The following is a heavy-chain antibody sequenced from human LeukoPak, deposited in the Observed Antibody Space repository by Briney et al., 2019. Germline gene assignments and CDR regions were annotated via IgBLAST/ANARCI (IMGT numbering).Heavy chain of an antibody. CDR1: GFTFSSYA. CDR3: AKGIFRIDH. Sequence: GGSLRLSCAASGFTFSSYAMSWVRQAPGKGLEWVSAISGSGTNTYYADSVKGRFAISRDNSKNTLYLHMNSLRAEDTAIYYCAKGIFRIDHWGQGTLVTVSS. J-gene: IGHJ5*02. CDR2: ISGSGTNT. D-gene: IGHD3-3*01. V-gene: IGHV3-23*01.